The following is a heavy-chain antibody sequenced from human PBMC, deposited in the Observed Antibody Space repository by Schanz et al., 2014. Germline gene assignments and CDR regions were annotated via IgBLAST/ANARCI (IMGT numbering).Heavy chain of an antibody. V-gene: IGHV3-33*01. CDR1: GFSLNTYG. J-gene: IGHJ4*02. Sequence: QAPLMESGGGVVQPGTSLILSCSVSGFSLNTYGIHWFRQPAGKGLEWVAVIWNNGVTKYYADSVRGRFTISRDRFQNTLYLRMSSLRAEDTAVYYCARPRFDYGEVDDCGEGTLDTVSP. D-gene: IGHD4-17*01. CDR3: ARPRFDYGEVDD. CDR2: IWNNGVTK.